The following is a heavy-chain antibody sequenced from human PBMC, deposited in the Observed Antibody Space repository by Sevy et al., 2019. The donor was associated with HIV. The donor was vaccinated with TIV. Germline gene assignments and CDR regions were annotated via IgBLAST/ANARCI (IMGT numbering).Heavy chain of an antibody. CDR2: INESGIT. D-gene: IGHD2-2*01. V-gene: IGHV4-34*01. J-gene: IGHJ5*02. Sequence: SETLSLTCAVHEGSFSGYYWNWIRQLPGKGLEWIGEINESGITNYNPSLKSRVTISVDTSKKEFSLKLNSVTAADTAVYFCARSPPVVVVPGAPSWFDPWGQGTLVTVSS. CDR3: ARSPPVVVVPGAPSWFDP. CDR1: EGSFSGYY.